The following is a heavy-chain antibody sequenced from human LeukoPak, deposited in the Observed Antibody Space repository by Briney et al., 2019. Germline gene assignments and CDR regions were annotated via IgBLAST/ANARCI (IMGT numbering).Heavy chain of an antibody. D-gene: IGHD3-22*01. J-gene: IGHJ4*02. CDR1: GGSISSYY. CDR3: AREHRYYDSTPARSFDY. CDR2: IYTSGST. V-gene: IGHV4-4*07. Sequence: SETLSPTCTVSGGSISSYYWSWIRQPAGKGLEWIGRIYTSGSTNYNPSLKSRVTMSVDTSKNQFSLKLSSVTAADTAVYYCAREHRYYDSTPARSFDYWGQGTLVTVSS.